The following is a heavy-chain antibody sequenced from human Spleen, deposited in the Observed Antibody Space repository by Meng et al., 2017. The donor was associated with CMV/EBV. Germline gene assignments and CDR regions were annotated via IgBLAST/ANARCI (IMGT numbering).Heavy chain of an antibody. J-gene: IGHJ6*02. CDR2: ISDSGGNT. CDR1: GFTFNTYA. V-gene: IGHV3-23*01. CDR3: AKTSCSSTSCHYGMDV. Sequence: GESLKISCAASGFTFNTYAMTWVRQAPGKGLEWVSIISDSGGNTFYADSVKGRFTISRDNFKNTLYLQMNSLRADDTAVYYRAKTSCSSTSCHYGMDVWGQGTTVTVSS. D-gene: IGHD2-2*01.